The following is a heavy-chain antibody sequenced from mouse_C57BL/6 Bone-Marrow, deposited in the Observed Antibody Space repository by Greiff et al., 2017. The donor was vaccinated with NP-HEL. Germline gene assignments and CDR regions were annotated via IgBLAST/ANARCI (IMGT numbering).Heavy chain of an antibody. D-gene: IGHD1-1*01. Sequence: VNLVESGAELVKPGASVKLSCKASGYTFTSYWMHWVKQRPGRGLEWIGRIDPNSGGTKYNEKFKSKATLTVDKPSSTAYMQLSSLTSEDSAVYYCARYRNTITMVVVPYAMDYWGQGTSVTVSS. CDR1: GYTFTSYW. V-gene: IGHV1-72*01. J-gene: IGHJ4*01. CDR3: ARYRNTITMVVVPYAMDY. CDR2: IDPNSGGT.